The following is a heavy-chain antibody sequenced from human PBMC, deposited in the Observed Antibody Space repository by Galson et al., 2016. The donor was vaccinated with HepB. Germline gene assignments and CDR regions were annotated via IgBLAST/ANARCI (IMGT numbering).Heavy chain of an antibody. CDR1: GFTFSSYG. Sequence: SLRLSCAASGFTFSSYGMHWVRQAPGKGLEWVAVISYDGSNKYYADSVKGRFTISRDNSKNTLYLQMNSLRAEDTAVYYCAKNQLLWFGEFSSHCRGQGTLVTVSS. CDR3: AKNQLLWFGEFSSHC. J-gene: IGHJ4*02. D-gene: IGHD3-10*01. CDR2: ISYDGSNK. V-gene: IGHV3-30*18.